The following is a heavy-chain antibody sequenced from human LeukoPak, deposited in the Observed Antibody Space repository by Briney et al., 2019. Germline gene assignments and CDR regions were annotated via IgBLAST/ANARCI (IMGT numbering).Heavy chain of an antibody. CDR1: GLTFSSYA. J-gene: IGHJ5*02. Sequence: GGSLRLSCAASGLTFSSYAMSWVRQAPGKGLEWVSAISSNGGGTYYADSVKGRFTISRDNSKNTLYLQMNSLRAEDTAVYYCAKEGTPQVSTWYDLWGQGTQVIVSS. CDR2: ISSNGGGT. V-gene: IGHV3-23*01. CDR3: AKEGTPQVSTWYDL. D-gene: IGHD3-10*01.